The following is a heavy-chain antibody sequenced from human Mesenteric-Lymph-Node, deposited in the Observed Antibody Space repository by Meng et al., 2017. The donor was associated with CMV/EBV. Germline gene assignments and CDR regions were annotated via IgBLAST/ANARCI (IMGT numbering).Heavy chain of an antibody. J-gene: IGHJ4*02. CDR3: ATYYYDSSGYYWAYFDY. V-gene: IGHV4-39*07. Sequence: SETLSLTCTVSGGSISSSSYYWGWNRQPPGKGLEWIGSIYYSGSTYYNPSLKSRVTISVDTSKNQFSLKLSSVTAADTAVYYCATYYYDSSGYYWAYFDYWGQGTLVTVSS. CDR2: IYYSGST. D-gene: IGHD3-22*01. CDR1: GGSISSSSYY.